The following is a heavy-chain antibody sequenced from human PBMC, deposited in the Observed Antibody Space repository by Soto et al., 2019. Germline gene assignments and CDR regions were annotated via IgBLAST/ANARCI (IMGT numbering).Heavy chain of an antibody. Sequence: SETMALTCSVSGGSISYNYWNWIRQLPGKGLEWIAYINHSGSTKYNPSLKSRVTISGDTSKNQFSLKLTSVTAADTAVYYCARDKITGLFDYWGQGTLVTVSS. V-gene: IGHV4-59*12. D-gene: IGHD2-8*02. J-gene: IGHJ4*02. CDR1: GGSISYNY. CDR2: INHSGST. CDR3: ARDKITGLFDY.